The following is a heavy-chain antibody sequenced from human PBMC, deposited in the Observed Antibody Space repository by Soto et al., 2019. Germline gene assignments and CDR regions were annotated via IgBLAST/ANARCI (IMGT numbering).Heavy chain of an antibody. D-gene: IGHD2-2*01. CDR3: ARFKSWTSTTIDDNWFDP. CDR1: GGTFSSYA. Sequence: SVKVSCKASGGTFSSYAISWVRQTPGQGLEWMGGIIPIFGTANYAQKFQGRVTITADESTSTAYMELSSLRSEDTAVYYCARFKSWTSTTIDDNWFDPWGQGTLVTVSS. J-gene: IGHJ5*02. V-gene: IGHV1-69*13. CDR2: IIPIFGTA.